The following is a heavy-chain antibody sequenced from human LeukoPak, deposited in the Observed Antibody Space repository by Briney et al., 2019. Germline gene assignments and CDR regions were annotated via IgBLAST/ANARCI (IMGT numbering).Heavy chain of an antibody. Sequence: GGSLRLSCAASGFTFSSYGMYWVRQAPGKGLEWVAFIRNDGSNKYYADSVKGRFTISRDNSKNTLYLQMNSLRADDTALYYCASRITMIVVPPDYWGQGTLVTVSS. CDR1: GFTFSSYG. V-gene: IGHV3-30*02. J-gene: IGHJ4*02. CDR2: IRNDGSNK. D-gene: IGHD3-22*01. CDR3: ASRITMIVVPPDY.